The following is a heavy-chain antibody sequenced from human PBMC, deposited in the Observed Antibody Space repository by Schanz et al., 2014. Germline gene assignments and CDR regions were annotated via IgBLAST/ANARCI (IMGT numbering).Heavy chain of an antibody. CDR3: ASPSVS. CDR2: INTDGSGT. Sequence: EVQLVESGGGFVQPGGSLRLSCAASGFTFSSYWMHWVRQAPGKGLVWVSRINTDGSGTDYAQSVKGRFTISRDNAKNTLYMKMNSLRDDATAVYYCASPSVSWGQGTMVTVSS. D-gene: IGHD3-3*01. CDR1: GFTFSSYW. V-gene: IGHV3-74*01. J-gene: IGHJ3*01.